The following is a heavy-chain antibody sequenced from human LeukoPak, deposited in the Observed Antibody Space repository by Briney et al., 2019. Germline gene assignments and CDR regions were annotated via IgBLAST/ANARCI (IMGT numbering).Heavy chain of an antibody. V-gene: IGHV3-64D*06. D-gene: IGHD3-16*01. Sequence: QLGGSLRLSCSASGFVFSIYTMYWVRQAPGKGPEYVSTISGSGNGASTYYADSVKGRFTISRDDSKSLLYLQMSGLRGEDTAVYYCVKDFGRVRGTPDSWGQGTLVTVSP. CDR2: ISGSGNGAST. CDR1: GFVFSIYT. CDR3: VKDFGRVRGTPDS. J-gene: IGHJ4*02.